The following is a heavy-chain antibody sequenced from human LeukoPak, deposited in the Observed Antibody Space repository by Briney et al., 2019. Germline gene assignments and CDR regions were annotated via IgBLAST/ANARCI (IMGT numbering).Heavy chain of an antibody. Sequence: ASVKVSCKASGGTFSSYAISWVRQAPGQGLEWMGGMIPIFGTANYAQKFQGRVTITADESTSTAYMELSSLRSEDTAVYYCARESAGYYYDSSGRNYFDYWGQGTLVTVSS. CDR2: MIPIFGTA. D-gene: IGHD3-22*01. J-gene: IGHJ4*02. V-gene: IGHV1-69*13. CDR3: ARESAGYYYDSSGRNYFDY. CDR1: GGTFSSYA.